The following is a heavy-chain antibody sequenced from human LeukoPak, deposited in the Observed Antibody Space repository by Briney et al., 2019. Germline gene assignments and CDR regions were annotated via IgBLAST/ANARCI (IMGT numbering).Heavy chain of an antibody. CDR1: GYTFSSYG. Sequence: ASVKVSCKASGYTFSSYGISWVRQAPGQGLEWMGWISADNGNTNYVQKFQGRVTMTTDTSTSTAYMELRSLRSDDTAVYYCARDRDTAMVSGQVGPYYYYYMDVWGKGTTVTISS. CDR3: ARDRDTAMVSGQVGPYYYYYMDV. V-gene: IGHV1-18*01. J-gene: IGHJ6*03. CDR2: ISADNGNT. D-gene: IGHD5-18*01.